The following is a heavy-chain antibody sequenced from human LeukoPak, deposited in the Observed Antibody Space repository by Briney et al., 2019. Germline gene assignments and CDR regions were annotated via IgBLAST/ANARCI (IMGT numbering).Heavy chain of an antibody. D-gene: IGHD3-3*01. V-gene: IGHV3-23*01. CDR2: ISGSGGST. CDR3: AKSPSITIFGVPTGRFDP. CDR1: GFTFSSYA. Sequence: GGSLRLSCAASGFTFSSYAMSWVRQAPGKGLEWVSAISGSGGSTYYADSVKGRFTISRDNSKNTLYLQMNSLRAEDTAVYYCAKSPSITIFGVPTGRFDPWGQGTLVTVSS. J-gene: IGHJ5*02.